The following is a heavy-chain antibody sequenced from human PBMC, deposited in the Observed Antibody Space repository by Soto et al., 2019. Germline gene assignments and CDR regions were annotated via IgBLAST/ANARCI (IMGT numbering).Heavy chain of an antibody. CDR2: IRSKAYGGTT. J-gene: IGHJ5*02. V-gene: IGHV3-49*03. CDR3: TRDAIASEYSSSSAPLWFDP. D-gene: IGHD6-6*01. CDR1: GFTFGDYA. Sequence: SLRLSCTASGFTFGDYAMSWFRQAPGKGLEWVGFIRSKAYGGTTEYAASVKGRFTISRDDSKSIAYLQMNSLKTEDTAVYYCTRDAIASEYSSSSAPLWFDPWGPGTLVTVSS.